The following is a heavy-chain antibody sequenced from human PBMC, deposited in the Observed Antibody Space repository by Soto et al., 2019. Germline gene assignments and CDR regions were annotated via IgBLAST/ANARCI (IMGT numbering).Heavy chain of an antibody. CDR1: GYSFTSYW. D-gene: IGHD6-13*01. J-gene: IGHJ4*02. Sequence: GESLKISCRGSGYSFTSYWIGWVRQMPGKGLEWMGIIYPGDSDTRYSPSFQGQVTISADKSISTAYLQWSSLKASDTAMYYCATRETNAKQLVLGGFDYWGQGTLVTVSS. V-gene: IGHV5-51*01. CDR3: ATRETNAKQLVLGGFDY. CDR2: IYPGDSDT.